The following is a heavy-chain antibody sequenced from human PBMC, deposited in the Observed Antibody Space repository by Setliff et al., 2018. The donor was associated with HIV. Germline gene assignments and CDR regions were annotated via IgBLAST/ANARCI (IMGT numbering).Heavy chain of an antibody. V-gene: IGHV1-18*04. J-gene: IGHJ4*02. CDR3: VTSEPYNSNPFH. CDR1: GYTFIDYF. Sequence: ASVKVSCKASGYTFIDYFMHWVRQAPGQGLEWMGWISPNNGNTNYAQKLQGRVTMTTDTSTSTAYMELRSLRSDDTAVYYCVTSEPYNSNPFHWGQGTLVTVPQ. D-gene: IGHD6-13*01. CDR2: ISPNNGNT.